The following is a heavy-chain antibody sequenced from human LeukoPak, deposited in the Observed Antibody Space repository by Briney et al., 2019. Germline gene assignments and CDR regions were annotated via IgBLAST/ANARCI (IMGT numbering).Heavy chain of an antibody. Sequence: KPSETLSLTCAVSGYSISSGYYWGWIRQPPGKGLGWIGSIYHSGSTYYNPSLKSRVTISVDTSKNQFSLKLSSVTAADTAVYYCASSPTYYCSSTSCYQNAFDIWGQGTMVTVSS. D-gene: IGHD2-2*01. CDR2: IYHSGST. CDR1: GYSISSGYY. CDR3: ASSPTYYCSSTSCYQNAFDI. J-gene: IGHJ3*02. V-gene: IGHV4-38-2*01.